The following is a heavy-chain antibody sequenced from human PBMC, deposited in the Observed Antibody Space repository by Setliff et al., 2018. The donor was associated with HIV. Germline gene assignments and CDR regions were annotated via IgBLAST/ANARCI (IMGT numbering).Heavy chain of an antibody. CDR2: INPSGGST. J-gene: IGHJ4*02. V-gene: IGHV1-46*04. D-gene: IGHD3-10*01. Sequence: ASVKVSCKASEYTFTRHHVHWVRQAPGQGLEWMGIINPSGGSTSYAQKLQGRFTLTSDTSTDTVYMELRSLRSEDSAVYYCARVGGSGTYSTLDYWGQGTLVTVSS. CDR3: ARVGGSGTYSTLDY. CDR1: EYTFTRHH.